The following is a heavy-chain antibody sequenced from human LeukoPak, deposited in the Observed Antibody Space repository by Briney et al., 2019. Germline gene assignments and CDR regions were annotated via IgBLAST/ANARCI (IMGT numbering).Heavy chain of an antibody. CDR3: ASTSIAARRTWDYYYYMDV. Sequence: PSETLSLTCTVSGGSISSYYWSWIRQPAGKGLEWIGRIYTSGSTNYNPSLKSRVTMSVDTSKNQFSLKLSSVTAADTAVYYCASTSIAARRTWDYYYYMDVWGKGTTVTVSS. J-gene: IGHJ6*03. D-gene: IGHD6-6*01. CDR2: IYTSGST. CDR1: GGSISSYY. V-gene: IGHV4-4*07.